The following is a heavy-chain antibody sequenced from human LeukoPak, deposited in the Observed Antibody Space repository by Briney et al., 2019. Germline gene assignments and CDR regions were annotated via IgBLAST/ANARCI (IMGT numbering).Heavy chain of an antibody. V-gene: IGHV3-74*01. J-gene: IGHJ6*02. D-gene: IGHD2-2*01. CDR2: INSDGSST. CDR3: TRGSRRGAAANYYGMDV. CDR1: GFTLSSYW. Sequence: GGSLRLSYAAAGFTLSSYWMHWVRQAPGKGLVWVSRINSDGSSTTYADSVKGRFTISRDNATNKLYLQMNSLAAEATHPYQCTRGSRRGAAANYYGMDVWGQGTTVTVSS.